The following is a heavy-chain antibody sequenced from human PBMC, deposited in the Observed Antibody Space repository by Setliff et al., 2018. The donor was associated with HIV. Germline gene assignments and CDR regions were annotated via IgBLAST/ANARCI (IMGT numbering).Heavy chain of an antibody. J-gene: IGHJ4*02. V-gene: IGHV4-4*08. CDR1: GGSISNYY. Sequence: PSETLSLTCTVSGGSISNYYWSWIRQPPGKGLEWIGYIYSSGTTDYNPSLKSRVTMSVDTSNSHFSLKLASVTAADTAVYYCGRHYYTDPFDYWGQGTLVTVSS. CDR3: GRHYYTDPFDY. D-gene: IGHD3-22*01. CDR2: IYSSGTT.